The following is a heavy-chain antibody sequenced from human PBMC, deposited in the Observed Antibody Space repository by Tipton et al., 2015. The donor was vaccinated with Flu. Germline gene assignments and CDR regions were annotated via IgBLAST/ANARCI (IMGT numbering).Heavy chain of an antibody. J-gene: IGHJ4*02. CDR2: ISYSGNT. CDR3: ARLSFYDVDLKNFYFED. CDR1: GGSVNSYF. V-gene: IGHV4-59*05. D-gene: IGHD3-10*02. Sequence: LVKPTETLSLTCTVSGGSVNSYFWSWIRQPPGKGLEWIGGISYSGNTYYNPSLKSRVVISVDTSKNQFSLKLTSVTAADTAIYYCARLSFYDVDLKNFYFEDWGQGTLVTVSS.